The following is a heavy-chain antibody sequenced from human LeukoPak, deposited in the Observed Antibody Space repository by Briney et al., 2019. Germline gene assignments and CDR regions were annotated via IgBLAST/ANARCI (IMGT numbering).Heavy chain of an antibody. D-gene: IGHD3-22*01. CDR1: GFTFSFYA. V-gene: IGHV3-23*01. J-gene: IGHJ4*02. CDR3: ANHLLIHVEVVVLDY. CDR2: ISGSGHST. Sequence: PGGSLRLSCAASGFTFSFYAMSWVRQAPGKGLEWVSGISGSGHSTHYADSVKGRFTISRDNSKNTLYLQMNSLRAEDTAVYYCANHLLIHVEVVVLDYWGQGTLVTVSS.